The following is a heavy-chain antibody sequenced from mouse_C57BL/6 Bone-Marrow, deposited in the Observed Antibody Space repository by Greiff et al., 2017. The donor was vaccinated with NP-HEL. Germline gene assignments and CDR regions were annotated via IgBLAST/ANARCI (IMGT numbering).Heavy chain of an antibody. D-gene: IGHD3-3*01. V-gene: IGHV2-6*01. CDR2: IWGVGST. J-gene: IGHJ3*01. Sequence: VQLVESGPGLVAPSQSLSITCTVSGFSLTSYGVDWVRQSPGKGLEWLGVIWGVGSTNYNSALKSRLSISKDNSKSQVFLKMNSLQTDDTAMYYCASGTGDGLFAYWGQGTLVTVSA. CDR3: ASGTGDGLFAY. CDR1: GFSLTSYG.